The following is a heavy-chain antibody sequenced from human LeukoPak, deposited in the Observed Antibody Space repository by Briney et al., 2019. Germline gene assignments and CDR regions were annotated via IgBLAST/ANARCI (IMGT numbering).Heavy chain of an antibody. V-gene: IGHV3-21*01. CDR3: ARDAATDDAFDI. CDR2: INGDSSYI. CDR1: GFTFSSYS. J-gene: IGHJ3*02. D-gene: IGHD6-13*01. Sequence: GGSLRLSCAASGFTFSSYSMHWVRQAPGKGLEWVSSINGDSSYIYYADSVRGRFFISRDNAKNSLYLHMNSLRAEDTAVYYCARDAATDDAFDIWGQGTMVTVSS.